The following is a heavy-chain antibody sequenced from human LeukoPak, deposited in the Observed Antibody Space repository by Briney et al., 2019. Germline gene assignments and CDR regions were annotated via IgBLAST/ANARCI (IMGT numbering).Heavy chain of an antibody. V-gene: IGHV1-69*04. J-gene: IGHJ4*02. CDR3: ATADPLRLGELSLYRYYFDY. Sequence: ASVKVSCKASGGTFSSYAISWVRQAPGQGLEWMGRIIPILGIANYAQKFQGRVTITADKSTSTAYMELSSLRSEDTAVYYCATADPLRLGELSLYRYYFDYWGQGTLVTVSS. CDR2: IIPILGIA. CDR1: GGTFSSYA. D-gene: IGHD3-16*02.